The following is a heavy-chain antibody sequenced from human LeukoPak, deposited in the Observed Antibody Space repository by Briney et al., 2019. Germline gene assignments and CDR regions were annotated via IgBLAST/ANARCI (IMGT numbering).Heavy chain of an antibody. CDR2: INHSGST. CDR3: ARGSTDYRYYYYYMDV. Sequence: SETLSLTCAVYGGSFSGYYWSWLRQPPGKGLEWIGEINHSGSTNYNPSLKSRVTISVDTSKNQFSLKLSSVTAADTAVYYCARGSTDYRYYYYYMDVWGKGTTVTVSS. CDR1: GGSFSGYY. J-gene: IGHJ6*03. V-gene: IGHV4-34*01. D-gene: IGHD4-11*01.